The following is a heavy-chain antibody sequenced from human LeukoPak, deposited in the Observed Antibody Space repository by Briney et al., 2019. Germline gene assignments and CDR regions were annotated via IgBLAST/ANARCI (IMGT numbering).Heavy chain of an antibody. CDR3: ARGGGSYYLTRILFDY. V-gene: IGHV3-21*01. D-gene: IGHD1-26*01. J-gene: IGHJ4*02. Sequence: GGSLRLSCAASGFTFSSYSMNWVRQAPGKGLEWVSSISSSSSYIYYADSVKGRFTISRDNAKNSLYLQMNSLRAEDTAVYYCARGGGSYYLTRILFDYWGQGTLVTVSS. CDR1: GFTFSSYS. CDR2: ISSSSSYI.